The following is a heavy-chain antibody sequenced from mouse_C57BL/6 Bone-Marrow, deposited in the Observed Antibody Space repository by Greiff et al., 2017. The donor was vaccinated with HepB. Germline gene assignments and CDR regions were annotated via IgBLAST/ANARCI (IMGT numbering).Heavy chain of an antibody. V-gene: IGHV5S21*01. D-gene: IGHD1-1*01. CDR1: GFTFSSYA. Sequence: EVNLVESGEGLVKPGGSLKLSCAASGFTFSSYAMSWVRQTPEKRLEWVAYISSGGDYTYYEDTVKGRFTISRDNASNTLYMQMSSLKSEDTAMYYCTRRISHITTWAMDYWGQGPSVTVAS. CDR3: TRRISHITTWAMDY. CDR2: ISSGGDYT. J-gene: IGHJ4*01.